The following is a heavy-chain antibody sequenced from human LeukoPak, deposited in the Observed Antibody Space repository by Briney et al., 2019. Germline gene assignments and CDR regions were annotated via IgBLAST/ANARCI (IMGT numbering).Heavy chain of an antibody. CDR1: GYSFTSYD. D-gene: IGHD3-10*01. CDR3: ARSRGVWFGDFDY. J-gene: IGHJ4*02. CDR2: MSPKSGAS. V-gene: IGHV1-8*01. Sequence: ASVKVSCKASGYSFTSYDINWVRQATGQGPEWMGWMSPKSGASGFARNFQGRVTLTRDTSITTAYMELSGLISDDTAVYYCARSRGVWFGDFDYWGQGSLVTVSS.